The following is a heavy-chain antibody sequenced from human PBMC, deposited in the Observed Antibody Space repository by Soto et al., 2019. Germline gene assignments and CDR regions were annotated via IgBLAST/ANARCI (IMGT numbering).Heavy chain of an antibody. D-gene: IGHD5-12*01. V-gene: IGHV1-69*02. CDR2: IIPILGIA. CDR3: AGRLDGGYGDFDY. Sequence: QGQLVQSGAEVKKPGSSVKVSCKASGGTFSSYIISWVRQAPGQGLEWMGRIIPILGIANYAQKFQGRVTITADKSTSTAYMELSSLRSEDTAVYYCAGRLDGGYGDFDYWGQGTLVTVSS. CDR1: GGTFSSYI. J-gene: IGHJ4*02.